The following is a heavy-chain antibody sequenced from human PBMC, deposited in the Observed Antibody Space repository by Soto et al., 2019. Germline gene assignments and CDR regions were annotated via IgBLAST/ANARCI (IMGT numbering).Heavy chain of an antibody. Sequence: SVKVSCKASGGTFSSYAISWVRQAPGQGLEWMGGIIPIFGTANYAQKFQGRVTTTADESTSTAYMELSSLRSEDTAVYYCARDWSDGLEWLPHYGMDVWGQGTTVTVSS. V-gene: IGHV1-69*13. CDR2: IIPIFGTA. CDR3: ARDWSDGLEWLPHYGMDV. CDR1: GGTFSSYA. D-gene: IGHD3-3*01. J-gene: IGHJ6*02.